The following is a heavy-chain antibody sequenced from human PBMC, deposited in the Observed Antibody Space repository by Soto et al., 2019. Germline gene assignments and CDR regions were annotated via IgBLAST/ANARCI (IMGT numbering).Heavy chain of an antibody. CDR2: IYYSGST. J-gene: IGHJ6*02. CDR1: GGSISSSSYY. CDR3: ASLESDTTADV. V-gene: IGHV4-39*02. D-gene: IGHD5-18*01. Sequence: SETLSLTCTVSGGSISSSSYYWGWIRQPPGKGLEWIGSIYYSGSTLYNPSLKSRVTIPVDTSTHHFSLKLSSVTAAATDEYYYASLESDTTADVWGHGTPVTVSS.